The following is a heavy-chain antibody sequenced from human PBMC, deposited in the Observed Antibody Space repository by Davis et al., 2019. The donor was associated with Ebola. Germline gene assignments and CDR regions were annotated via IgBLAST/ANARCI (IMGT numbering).Heavy chain of an antibody. D-gene: IGHD4-17*01. CDR2: IYYSGST. CDR3: ARHAGDYLWYSGYYYGMDV. CDR1: GGSISSSSYY. J-gene: IGHJ6*02. Sequence: SETLSLTCTVSGGSISSSSYYWGWIRQPPGKGLEWIGSIYYSGSTYYNPSLKSQVTISVDTSKNQFSLKLSSVTAADTAVYYCARHAGDYLWYSGYYYGMDVWGQGTTVTVSS. V-gene: IGHV4-39*01.